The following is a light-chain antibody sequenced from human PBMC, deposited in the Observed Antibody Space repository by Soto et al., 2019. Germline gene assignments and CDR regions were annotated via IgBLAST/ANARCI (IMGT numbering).Light chain of an antibody. V-gene: IGLV2-14*01. Sequence: QSVLTQPASVSGSPGQSITISCTGTSSDVGAYNSVSWYQQHPGQAPKLMIYEVTKRPLGVSTRFSASKSGNTASLTISGLQAEDEADYYCCSYGGSRAVFGGGTQLTVL. CDR2: EVT. CDR3: CSYGGSRAV. J-gene: IGLJ7*01. CDR1: SSDVGAYNS.